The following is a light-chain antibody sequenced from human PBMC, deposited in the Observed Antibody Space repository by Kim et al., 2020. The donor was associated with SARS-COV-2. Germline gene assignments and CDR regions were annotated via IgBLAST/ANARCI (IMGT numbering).Light chain of an antibody. Sequence: IVLTQTPATMSLSPGERAPLSCKASQRVSIYLAWYQPKPGQKPSLLIYDAYNRATGIPARFTGIGSGTDFRLTISSLEPEDFAVYYCQQRNNWPLNCRGGTNLEIK. CDR1: QRVSIY. V-gene: IGKV3-11*01. CDR2: DAY. J-gene: IGKJ4*01. CDR3: QQRNNWPLN.